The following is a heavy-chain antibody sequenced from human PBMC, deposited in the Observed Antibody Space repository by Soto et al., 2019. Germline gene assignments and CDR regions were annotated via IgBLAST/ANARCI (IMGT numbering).Heavy chain of an antibody. J-gene: IGHJ4*02. CDR1: GKAFTGSY. Sequence: ASVKVSCKASGKAFTGSYMPWWLKPPGQGLEWMGWINPNSGGTNYAQKFQGWVTMTRDTSISTAYMELSRLRSDDTAVYYCARGYYYDSSGYHFDYWGQGTLVTVSS. CDR3: ARGYYYDSSGYHFDY. D-gene: IGHD3-22*01. CDR2: INPNSGGT. V-gene: IGHV1-2*04.